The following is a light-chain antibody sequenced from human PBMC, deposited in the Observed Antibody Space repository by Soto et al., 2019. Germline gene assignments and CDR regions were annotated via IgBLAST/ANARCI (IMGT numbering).Light chain of an antibody. V-gene: IGLV1-40*01. CDR3: QSYASSLSGSV. Sequence: QSVLTQPPSVSGAPGQRVTISCTGSRSNIWAGYDVHWYQQLPGTAPKLLIYGNSNRPSGVPDRFSGSKSGTSASLAITGLKAEDEADYYCQSYASSLSGSVFGGGTKLTVL. CDR2: GNS. CDR1: RSNIWAGYD. J-gene: IGLJ2*01.